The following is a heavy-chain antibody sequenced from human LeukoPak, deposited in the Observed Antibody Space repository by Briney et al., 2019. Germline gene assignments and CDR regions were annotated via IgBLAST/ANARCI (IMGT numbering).Heavy chain of an antibody. CDR2: ISAYNGNT. V-gene: IGHV1-18*01. J-gene: IGHJ6*03. Sequence: GASVKVSCKASGYTFTSYGISWVRQAPGQGLEWMGWISAYNGNTNYAQKLRGRVTMTTDTSTSTAYMELRSLRSDDTAVYYCARDRWGYPLPYYYYYYMDVWGKGTTVTISS. CDR3: ARDRWGYPLPYYYYYYMDV. CDR1: GYTFTSYG. D-gene: IGHD5-18*01.